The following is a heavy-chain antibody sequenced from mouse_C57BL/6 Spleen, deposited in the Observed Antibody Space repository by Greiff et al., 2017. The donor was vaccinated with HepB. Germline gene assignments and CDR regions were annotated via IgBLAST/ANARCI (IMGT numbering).Heavy chain of an antibody. CDR2: ISSGGDYI. Sequence: EVHLVESGEGLVKPGGSLKLSCAASGFTFSSYAMSWVRQTPEKRLEWVAYISSGGDYIYYADTVKGRFTISRDNARNTLYLQMSSLKSEDTAMYYCTRDHYYGSSYRYAMDYWGQGTSVTVSS. CDR3: TRDHYYGSSYRYAMDY. CDR1: GFTFSSYA. D-gene: IGHD1-1*01. V-gene: IGHV5-9-1*02. J-gene: IGHJ4*01.